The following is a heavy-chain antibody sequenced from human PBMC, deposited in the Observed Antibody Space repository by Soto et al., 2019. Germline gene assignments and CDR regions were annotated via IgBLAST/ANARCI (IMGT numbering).Heavy chain of an antibody. D-gene: IGHD3-22*01. CDR1: GYTFTGYY. Sequence: ASVKVSCKASGYTFTGYYMHWVRQAPGQGLEWMGWINPKSGGTLYAQKFQGRVTMTRDTSISTAYMELSRLRSDDTAVYYCARGGTFAYDTSGYSVYWGQGTLVTVSS. CDR2: INPKSGGT. V-gene: IGHV1-2*02. J-gene: IGHJ4*02. CDR3: ARGGTFAYDTSGYSVY.